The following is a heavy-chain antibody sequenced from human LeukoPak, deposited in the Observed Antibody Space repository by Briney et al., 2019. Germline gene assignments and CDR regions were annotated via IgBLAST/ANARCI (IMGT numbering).Heavy chain of an antibody. CDR1: GFAFRVYL. CDR2: IKQDGGEK. J-gene: IGHJ4*02. V-gene: IGHV3-7*01. Sequence: PGGALRLSCVPSGFAFRVYLMSSVREAPGEGLEWVANIKQDGGEKYYVDSVKGRFTISRDNAKNSLFLQMNSLRVEDTAVYYCARLGGSYYTYWGQGTLVTVSS. CDR3: ARLGGSYYTY. D-gene: IGHD1-26*01.